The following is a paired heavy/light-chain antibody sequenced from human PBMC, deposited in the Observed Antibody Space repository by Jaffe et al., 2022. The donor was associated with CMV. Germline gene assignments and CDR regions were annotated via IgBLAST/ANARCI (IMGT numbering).Light chain of an antibody. J-gene: IGKJ4*01. CDR3: QQRSNWPPGLT. Sequence: EIVLTQSPATLSLSPGERATLSCRASQSVSSYLAWYQQKPGQAPRLLIYGASNRATGIPARFSGSGSGTDFTLTISSLEPEDFAIYYCQQRSNWPPGLTFGGGTKVEFK. CDR1: QSVSSY. CDR2: GAS. V-gene: IGKV3-11*01.
Heavy chain of an antibody. Sequence: QVQLVQSGAEVKKPGASVKLSCKASGYTFNTYYMHWVRQAPGQGLEWMGVINPSGGDTKYAQNFQDRITVTRDTSTSTVYLEVSGLRSEDTAVYYCARDSRHSDGPTGPYYYYYMDVWGRGTTVTVS. J-gene: IGHJ6*03. CDR2: INPSGGDT. CDR3: ARDSRHSDGPTGPYYYYYMDV. D-gene: IGHD6-6*01. CDR1: GYTFNTYY. V-gene: IGHV1-46*02.